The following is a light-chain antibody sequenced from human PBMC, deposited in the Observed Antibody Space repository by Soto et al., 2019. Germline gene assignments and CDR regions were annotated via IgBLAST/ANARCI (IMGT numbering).Light chain of an antibody. V-gene: IGLV1-47*01. CDR2: RSD. J-gene: IGLJ2*01. Sequence: QSVLTQPPSTSGTPGQRVTISCSGSSSNIGSNHVYWFQQFPGMAPKLLMYRSDQGPTGVPDRFSGSKSGTSASLAISGLRSDDEADYYCSARDDSLSGVVFGGGTKLTVL. CDR1: SSNIGSNH. CDR3: SARDDSLSGVV.